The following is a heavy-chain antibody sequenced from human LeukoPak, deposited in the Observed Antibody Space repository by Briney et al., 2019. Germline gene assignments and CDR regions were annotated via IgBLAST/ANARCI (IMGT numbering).Heavy chain of an antibody. CDR1: GYTFTTYD. J-gene: IGHJ4*02. CDR2: MNPNSANT. CDR3: ARVGSYCTSISCFDY. D-gene: IGHD2-2*01. Sequence: ASVKVSCKASGYTFTTYDINWVRQATGQGLEWMGWMNPNSANTGYAQKFQGRVTITRNTSISTAYMELSSLTSEDTAVYYCARVGSYCTSISCFDYWGQGTLVTVSS. V-gene: IGHV1-8*03.